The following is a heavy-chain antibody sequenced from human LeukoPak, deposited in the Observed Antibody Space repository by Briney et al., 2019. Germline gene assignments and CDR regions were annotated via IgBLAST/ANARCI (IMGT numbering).Heavy chain of an antibody. CDR3: ARDRSEQWLVPGHFDY. V-gene: IGHV1-69*05. D-gene: IGHD6-19*01. J-gene: IGHJ4*02. CDR2: IIPIFGTA. Sequence: GASVKVSCKASGGTFSSYAISWVRQAPGQGLGWMGRIIPIFGTANYAQKFQGRVTITTDESTSTAYMELSSLRSEDTAVYYCARDRSEQWLVPGHFDYWGQGTLVTVSS. CDR1: GGTFSSYA.